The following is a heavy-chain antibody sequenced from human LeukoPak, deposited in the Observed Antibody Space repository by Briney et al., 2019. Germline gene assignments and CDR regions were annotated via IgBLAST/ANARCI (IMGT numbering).Heavy chain of an antibody. CDR3: ARTGYDFWSGYSHDAFDI. V-gene: IGHV4-38-2*01. Sequence: GTLRLSCAASGFTFRNYGMSWIRQPPGKGLEWIGSIYHSGSTYYNPSLKSRVTISVDTSKNQFSLKLSSVTAADTAVYYCARTGYDFWSGYSHDAFDIWGQGTMVTVSS. D-gene: IGHD3-3*01. CDR1: GFTFRNYG. J-gene: IGHJ3*02. CDR2: IYHSGST.